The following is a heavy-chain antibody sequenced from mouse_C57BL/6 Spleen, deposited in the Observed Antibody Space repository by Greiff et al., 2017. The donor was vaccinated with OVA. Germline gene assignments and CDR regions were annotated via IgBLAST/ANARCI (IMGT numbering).Heavy chain of an antibody. CDR1: GYTFTDYN. J-gene: IGHJ1*03. CDR2: INPNNGGT. Sequence: EVQVVESGPELVKPGASVKIPCKASGYTFTDYNMDWVKQSHGKSLEWIGDINPNNGGTIYNQKFKGKATLTVDKSSSTAYMELRSLTSEDTAVYYCARYYYYGSSWYFDVWGTGTTVTVSS. CDR3: ARYYYYGSSWYFDV. D-gene: IGHD1-1*01. V-gene: IGHV1-18*01.